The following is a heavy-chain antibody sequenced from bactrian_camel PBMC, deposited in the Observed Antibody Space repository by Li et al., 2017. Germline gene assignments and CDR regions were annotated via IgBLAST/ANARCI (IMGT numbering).Heavy chain of an antibody. CDR2: IDTDEKT. J-gene: IGHJ6*01. D-gene: IGHD6*01. CDR1: GVISSPYC. CDR3: AADLLCLQFGASWGSFGV. Sequence: HVQLVESGGGSVQAGGSLRLSCVASGVISSPYCMGWFRQVPGEEREGVAAIDTDEKTAYADSVKGRFTITKDNAKNTWYLQMNSLTLEDTAVYYCAADLLCLQFGASWGSFGVWGQGTQVTVS. V-gene: IGHV3S53*01.